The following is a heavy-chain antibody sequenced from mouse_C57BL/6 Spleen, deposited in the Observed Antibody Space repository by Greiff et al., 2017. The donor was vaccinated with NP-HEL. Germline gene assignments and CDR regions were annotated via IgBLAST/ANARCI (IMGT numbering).Heavy chain of an antibody. Sequence: QVQLKQSGPELVKPGASVKLSCKASGYTFTSYDINWVKQRPGQGLERIGWIYPRDGSTTYNEKFKGTATLTVDNSSSTAYMELHSLTSEDSAVYFCASTLYYSTSWFAYWGQGTLVTVSA. CDR2: IYPRDGST. D-gene: IGHD2-5*01. CDR3: ASTLYYSTSWFAY. CDR1: GYTFTSYD. V-gene: IGHV1-85*01. J-gene: IGHJ3*01.